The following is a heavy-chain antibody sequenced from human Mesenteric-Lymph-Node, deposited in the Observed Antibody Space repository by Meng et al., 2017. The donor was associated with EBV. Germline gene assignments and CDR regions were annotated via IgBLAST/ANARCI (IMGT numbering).Heavy chain of an antibody. Sequence: VHWLQSGAELKNTVAAVKVSCKASGYTLIAYPLRWVRQAPGQGLEWMGRINPHSGGTNYAQKFQGRVTLTRDTSISTAYMELSRLRSDDTAVYYCAKIGSGDYADYDLAYWGQGTLVTVSS. CDR3: AKIGSGDYADYDLAY. J-gene: IGHJ4*02. CDR1: GYTLIAYP. CDR2: INPHSGGT. V-gene: IGHV1-2*06. D-gene: IGHD4-17*01.